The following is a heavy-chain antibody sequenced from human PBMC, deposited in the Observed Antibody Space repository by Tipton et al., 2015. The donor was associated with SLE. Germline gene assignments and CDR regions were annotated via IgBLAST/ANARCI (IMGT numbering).Heavy chain of an antibody. CDR1: GVSISSGSYY. Sequence: LRLSCTVSGVSISSGSYYWNWIRQTAGKGLEWIGRVHPTGSPFYNPSLESRVAISVDTSKNQFSLKLSSVTAADTAVYYCARQPVYYYYYMDVWGKGTTVTVSS. J-gene: IGHJ6*03. CDR2: VHPTGSP. CDR3: ARQPVYYYYYMDV. V-gene: IGHV4-61*02.